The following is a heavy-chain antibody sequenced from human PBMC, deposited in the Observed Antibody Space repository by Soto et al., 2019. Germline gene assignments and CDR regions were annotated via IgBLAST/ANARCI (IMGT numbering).Heavy chain of an antibody. Sequence: GGSLRLSCAASGFTFSSYWMSWVRQAPGKGLEWVANIKQDGSEEYYVDSVKGRFTISRDNAENSLYLQMNSLRAEDTAVYYCARDRTITFGGVDYWGQGTLVTVSS. CDR2: IKQDGSEE. D-gene: IGHD3-16*01. J-gene: IGHJ4*02. CDR3: ARDRTITFGGVDY. CDR1: GFTFSSYW. V-gene: IGHV3-7*01.